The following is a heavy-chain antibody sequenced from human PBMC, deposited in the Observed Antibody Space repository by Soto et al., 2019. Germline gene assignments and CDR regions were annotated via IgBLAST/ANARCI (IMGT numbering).Heavy chain of an antibody. CDR2: IIPIFGTA. CDR1: GGTFSSYA. D-gene: IGHD1-1*01. Sequence: QVQLVQSGAEVKKPGSSVKVSCKASGGTFSSYAISWVRQAPGQGLEWMGGIIPIFGTANYAQKFQGRVTITADESTSTAYMELSSLRSEDTAVYYCARWPHSAPPGLEPYGMDVWGQGTTVTVSS. J-gene: IGHJ6*02. CDR3: ARWPHSAPPGLEPYGMDV. V-gene: IGHV1-69*12.